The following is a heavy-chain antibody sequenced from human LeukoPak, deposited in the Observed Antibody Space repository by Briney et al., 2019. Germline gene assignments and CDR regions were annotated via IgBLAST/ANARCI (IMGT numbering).Heavy chain of an antibody. J-gene: IGHJ4*02. D-gene: IGHD6-13*01. Sequence: ETLSLTCIVSGGSISSSSYYWGWIRQPPGKGLEWVSVIYSGGSTYYADSVKGRFTISRDNSKNTLHLQMNSLRPEDTAVYYCASSGPPGIAPRHEGNPLDYWGQGTLVTVSS. V-gene: IGHV3-53*05. CDR2: IYSGGST. CDR3: ASSGPPGIAPRHEGNPLDY. CDR1: GGSISSSSYY.